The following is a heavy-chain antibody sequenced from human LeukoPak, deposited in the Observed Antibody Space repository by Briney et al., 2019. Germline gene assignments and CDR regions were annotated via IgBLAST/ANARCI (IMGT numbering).Heavy chain of an antibody. CDR2: IVVASGNT. D-gene: IGHD5-24*01. CDR1: GFTFTNSA. V-gene: IGHV1-58*02. CDR3: AAAPIEMQQRGFDY. Sequence: SVKVSCKASGFTFTNSAMQWVRQARGQRLEWIGWIVVASGNTRYAQKFQERVTITRDMSTSTAYMELSSLRPEDTAVYYCAAAPIEMQQRGFDYWGQGTLVTVSS. J-gene: IGHJ4*02.